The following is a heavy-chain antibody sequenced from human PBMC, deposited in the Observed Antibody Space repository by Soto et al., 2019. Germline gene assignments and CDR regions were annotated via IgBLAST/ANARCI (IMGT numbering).Heavy chain of an antibody. D-gene: IGHD2-15*01. Sequence: SETLSLTCAVYGGSFSGYYWSWIRQPPGKGLEWIGEINHSGSTNYNPSLKSRVTISVDTSKNQFSLKLSSVTAADTAVYYCARGVRGVVVAAANFDYWGQGTLVTVSS. V-gene: IGHV4-34*01. CDR2: INHSGST. CDR1: GGSFSGYY. CDR3: ARGVRGVVVAAANFDY. J-gene: IGHJ4*02.